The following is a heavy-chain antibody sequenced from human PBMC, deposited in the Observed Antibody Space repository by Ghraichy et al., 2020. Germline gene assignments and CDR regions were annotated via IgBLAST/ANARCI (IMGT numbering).Heavy chain of an antibody. CDR3: ARLPQQYYYGSGSYPYDRFFWFDP. D-gene: IGHD3-10*01. V-gene: IGHV3-23*01. Sequence: LSLTCAASGFTFSSYAMSWVRQAPGKGLEWVSAISGSGGSTYYADSVKGRFTISRDNSKNTLYLQMNSLRAEDTAVYYCARLPQQYYYGSGSYPYDRFFWFDPWGQGTLVTVSS. CDR1: GFTFSSYA. CDR2: ISGSGGST. J-gene: IGHJ5*02.